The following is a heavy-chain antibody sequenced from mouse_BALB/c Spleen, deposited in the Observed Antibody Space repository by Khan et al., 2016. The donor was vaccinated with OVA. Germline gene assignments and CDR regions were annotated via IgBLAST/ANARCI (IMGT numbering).Heavy chain of an antibody. Sequence: QVQLKESGAELVKPGASVNLSCKASGYTFTSYWMNWVKQRPGHGLEWIGSINPSTGESHYNQMFREKATLTVDKSSSTAYMQLSSLTSEDSAVYYGERREKYGSDPAWFAYWGQGTLVTVSA. V-gene: IGHV1-61*01. CDR3: ERREKYGSDPAWFAY. CDR1: GYTFTSYW. D-gene: IGHD1-1*01. CDR2: INPSTGES. J-gene: IGHJ3*01.